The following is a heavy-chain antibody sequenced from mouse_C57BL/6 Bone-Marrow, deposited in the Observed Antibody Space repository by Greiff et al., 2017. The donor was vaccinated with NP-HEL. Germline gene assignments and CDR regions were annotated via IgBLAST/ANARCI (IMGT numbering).Heavy chain of an antibody. CDR2: ISNLAYSI. Sequence: EVKVEESGGGLVQPGGSLKLSCAASGFTFSDYGMAWVRQAPRKGPEWVAFISNLAYSIYYADTVTGRFTISRENAKNTLYLEMSSLRSEDTAMYYCARRGDYGSSLDYWGQGTTLTVSS. CDR3: ARRGDYGSSLDY. D-gene: IGHD1-1*01. CDR1: GFTFSDYG. J-gene: IGHJ2*01. V-gene: IGHV5-15*04.